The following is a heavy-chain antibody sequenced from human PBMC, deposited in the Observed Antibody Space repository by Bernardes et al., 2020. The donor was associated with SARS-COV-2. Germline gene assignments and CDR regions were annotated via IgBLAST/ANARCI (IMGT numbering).Heavy chain of an antibody. D-gene: IGHD3-3*01. Sequence: TLSPTCTVSGGSISSVGYYWSWLRQHPGKGLEWIGYIYYSGSTYYNPSLKSRVTISVDTSKNQFSLKLSSVTAADTAVYYCARGGTIFGVVIRPPDYWGQGTLVTVSS. CDR1: GGSISSVGYY. CDR2: IYYSGST. J-gene: IGHJ4*02. V-gene: IGHV4-31*03. CDR3: ARGGTIFGVVIRPPDY.